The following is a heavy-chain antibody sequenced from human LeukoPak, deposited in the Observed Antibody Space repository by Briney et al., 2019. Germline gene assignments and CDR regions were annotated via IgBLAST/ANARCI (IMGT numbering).Heavy chain of an antibody. Sequence: SETLSLTCTVSGDYLTSKYYWAWIRQPPGKGLVWIGSIHYTAGSNLTPSLKSPITISVDTSNSHFSLKLTSLPDADTAIKYCRRRGVGSTREDSWGEGTLGTVSS. V-gene: IGHV4-39*02. CDR2: IHYTAGS. CDR3: RRRGVGSTREDS. J-gene: IGHJ4*02. CDR1: GDYLTSKYY. D-gene: IGHD1-26*01.